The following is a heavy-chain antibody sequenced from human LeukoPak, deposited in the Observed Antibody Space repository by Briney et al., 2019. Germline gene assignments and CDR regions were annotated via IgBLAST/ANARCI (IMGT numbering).Heavy chain of an antibody. D-gene: IGHD2-15*01. CDR3: ARVYVCSGGSCYGNWFDP. Sequence: ASVKVSCKASGYTFTGYYVHWVRQAPGQGLEWMGWINPNSGGTNYAQKFQGRVTMTRGTSISTAYMELSRLRSDDTAVYYCARVYVCSGGSCYGNWFDPWGQGTLVTVSS. CDR1: GYTFTGYY. V-gene: IGHV1-2*02. J-gene: IGHJ5*02. CDR2: INPNSGGT.